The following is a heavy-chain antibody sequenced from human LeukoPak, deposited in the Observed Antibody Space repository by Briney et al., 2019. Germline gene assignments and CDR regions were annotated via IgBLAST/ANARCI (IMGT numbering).Heavy chain of an antibody. Sequence: GGSLRLSCAASGFTFSSYSMNWVRQAPGKGLEWVSYISSSSSYIYYADSVKGRFTISRDNAKNSLYLQMNSLRAEDTAVYYCARDLKTMVYAGDAFDIWGQGTMMTVSS. CDR2: ISSSSSYI. J-gene: IGHJ3*02. CDR3: ARDLKTMVYAGDAFDI. V-gene: IGHV3-21*01. D-gene: IGHD2-8*01. CDR1: GFTFSSYS.